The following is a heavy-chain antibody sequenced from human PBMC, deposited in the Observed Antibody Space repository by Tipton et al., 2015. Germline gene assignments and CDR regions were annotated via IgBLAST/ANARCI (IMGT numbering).Heavy chain of an antibody. V-gene: IGHV4-38-2*01. CDR3: ASPSLPHERGDSFSQS. CDR2: ISHSGNT. D-gene: IGHD2-21*02. J-gene: IGHJ5*02. CDR1: AYSISSDYY. Sequence: TLSLTCAVSAYSISSDYYWCWIRQPPGKGLEWIGSISHSGNTYYNPSLKSRVTMSRDTSKNQFSLKLSSVTAADTAVYYCASPSLPHERGDSFSQSWGQGSLVTVSS.